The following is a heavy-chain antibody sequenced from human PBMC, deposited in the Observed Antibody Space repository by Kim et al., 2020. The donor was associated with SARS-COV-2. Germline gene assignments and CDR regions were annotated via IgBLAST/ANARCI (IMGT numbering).Heavy chain of an antibody. D-gene: IGHD6-6*01. CDR1: GFTLSNYW. CDR2: ISSDGSST. V-gene: IGHV3-74*01. Sequence: GGSLRLSCVASGFTLSNYWMHWVRQAAGKGLVWVSRISSDGSSTTYADSVKGRFTISRDNAKNTLYLQMNSLGAEDTAFYYCARGGQLRNGMDVWGQGTTVTVSS. J-gene: IGHJ6*02. CDR3: ARGGQLRNGMDV.